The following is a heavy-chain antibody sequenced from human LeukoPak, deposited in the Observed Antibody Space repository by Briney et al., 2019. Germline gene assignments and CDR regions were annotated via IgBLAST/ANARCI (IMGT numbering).Heavy chain of an antibody. V-gene: IGHV3-7*03. CDR2: IKQDGSEK. CDR1: GFSFSRYW. J-gene: IGHJ4*02. CDR3: ARARQAPANVYSDY. Sequence: GGSLRLSCAASGFSFSRYWMTWVRLAPGKGLQWVANIKQDGSEKYYVDSVEGRFIISRDNAENSLYLQMNSLRAEDTAVYYCARARQAPANVYSDYWGQGGLVTVSS. D-gene: IGHD2-15*01.